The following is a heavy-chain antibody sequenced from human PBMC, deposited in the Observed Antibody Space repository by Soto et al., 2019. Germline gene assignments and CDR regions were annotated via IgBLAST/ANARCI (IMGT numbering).Heavy chain of an antibody. CDR1: GGSISSGDYY. Sequence: QVQLQESGPGLVKPSQTLSLTCTVSGGSISSGDYYWSWIRQPPGKGLEWIGYIYYSGSTYYNPSLKSRVTISVDTSKNQFSLKLSSVTAADTAVYYCARGREYSYGYPHWFDPWGQGTLLTVSS. CDR3: ARGREYSYGYPHWFDP. V-gene: IGHV4-30-4*01. D-gene: IGHD5-18*01. J-gene: IGHJ5*02. CDR2: IYYSGST.